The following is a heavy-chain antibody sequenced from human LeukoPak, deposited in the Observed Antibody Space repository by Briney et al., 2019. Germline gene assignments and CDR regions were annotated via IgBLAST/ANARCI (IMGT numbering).Heavy chain of an antibody. CDR1: GGXFSGYY. CDR3: ARGISSWSDLAAY. CDR2: INHSGST. Sequence: SETLSLTCAVYGGXFSGYYCSWIRQPPGKGLEWIGEINHSGSTNYNPSLKSRVTISVDTSKNQFSLKLSSVTAADTAVYYCARGISSWSDLAAYWGQGTLVTVSS. D-gene: IGHD6-13*01. J-gene: IGHJ4*02. V-gene: IGHV4-34*01.